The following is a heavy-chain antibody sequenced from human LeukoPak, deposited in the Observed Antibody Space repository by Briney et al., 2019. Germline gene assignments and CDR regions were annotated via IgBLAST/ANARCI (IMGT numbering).Heavy chain of an antibody. CDR1: GFTFSSYA. CDR3: AKVRDYGDYVNLAAFDI. CDR2: ISWNSGSI. D-gene: IGHD4-17*01. J-gene: IGHJ3*02. V-gene: IGHV3-9*01. Sequence: GGSLRLSCAASGFTFSSYAMHWVRQAPGKGLEWVSGISWNSGSIGYADSVKGRFTISRDNAKNSLYLQMNSLRAEDTALYYCAKVRDYGDYVNLAAFDIWGQGTMVTVSS.